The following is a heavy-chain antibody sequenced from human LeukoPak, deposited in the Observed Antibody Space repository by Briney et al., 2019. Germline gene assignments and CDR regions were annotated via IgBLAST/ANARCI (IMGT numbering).Heavy chain of an antibody. D-gene: IGHD3-22*01. CDR3: ARLSRGYYYVGGY. V-gene: IGHV1-46*01. CDR2: INPSGGST. J-gene: IGHJ4*02. CDR1: GYTFTSYY. Sequence: ASVKVSCKASGYTFTSYYMHWVRQAPGQGLEWMGIINPSGGSTSYAQKFQGRVTMTRDMSTSTAYMELRSLRSDDTAVYYCARLSRGYYYVGGYWGQGTLVTVSS.